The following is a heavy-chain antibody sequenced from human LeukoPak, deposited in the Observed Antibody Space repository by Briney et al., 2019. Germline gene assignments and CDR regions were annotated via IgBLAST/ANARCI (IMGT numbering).Heavy chain of an antibody. D-gene: IGHD3-10*01. V-gene: IGHV3-30*02. Sequence: PGGSLRLSCAASGFTFNEYTMHWVRQAPGKGLEWVAFIRYDGSDEYYAESVKGRFTISRDNSKNTLYLQMNSLRAEDTAVYYCAKDLGGLGSYFPDYWGQGTLVTVSS. CDR3: AKDLGGLGSYFPDY. CDR2: IRYDGSDE. CDR1: GFTFNEYT. J-gene: IGHJ4*02.